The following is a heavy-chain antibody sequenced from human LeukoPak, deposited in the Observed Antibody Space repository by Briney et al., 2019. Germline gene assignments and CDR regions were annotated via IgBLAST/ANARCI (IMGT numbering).Heavy chain of an antibody. CDR2: ISGSGGST. CDR1: GFTFSSYA. Sequence: GGSLRLSCAASGFTFSSYAMSWVRQAPGKGLEWVSAISGSGGSTYYADSVKGRFTISRDNSKNTLYLQMNSLRAEDTAVYYCARDVSSWYYYYYYGMDVWGQGTTVTVSS. J-gene: IGHJ6*02. V-gene: IGHV3-23*01. CDR3: ARDVSSWYYYYYYGMDV. D-gene: IGHD6-13*01.